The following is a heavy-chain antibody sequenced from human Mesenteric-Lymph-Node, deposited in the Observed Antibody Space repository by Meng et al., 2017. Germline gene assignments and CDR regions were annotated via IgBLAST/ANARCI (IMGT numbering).Heavy chain of an antibody. CDR3: ARNVRLRDGYNSDY. CDR1: GFTFSSYR. CDR2: ISSSSRYI. D-gene: IGHD5-24*01. J-gene: IGHJ4*02. V-gene: IGHV3-21*01. Sequence: EVQLVESGGGLVKPGGSLRLSCAASGFTFSSYRMNWVRQAPGKGLEWVSSISSSSRYIYYADSVKGRFTISRDNAKNSLYLQMNSLRAEDTAVYYCARNVRLRDGYNSDYWGQGTLVTVSS.